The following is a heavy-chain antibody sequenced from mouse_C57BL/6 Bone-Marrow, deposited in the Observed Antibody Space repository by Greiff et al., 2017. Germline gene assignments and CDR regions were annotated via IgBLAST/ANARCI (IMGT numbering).Heavy chain of an antibody. CDR3: ASLLHYYGSSGYFDV. V-gene: IGHV3-6*01. D-gene: IGHD1-1*01. CDR1: GYSITSGYY. CDR2: ISYDGSN. Sequence: EVHLVESGPGLVKPSQSLSLTCSVTGYSITSGYYWNWIRQFPGNKLEWMGYISYDGSNNYNPSLKNRISITRDTSKNQFFLKLNSVTTEDTATYYCASLLHYYGSSGYFDVWGTGTTVTVSS. J-gene: IGHJ1*03.